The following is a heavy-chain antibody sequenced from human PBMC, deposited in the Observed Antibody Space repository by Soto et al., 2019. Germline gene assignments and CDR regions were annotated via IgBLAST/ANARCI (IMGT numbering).Heavy chain of an antibody. V-gene: IGHV4-34*01. J-gene: IGHJ6*03. CDR3: ARGLIVWFGELSRRGGYYYYMDV. Sequence: QVQLQQWGAGLLKPSETLSLTCAVYGGSFSGYQWSWIRQTPGKGLEWIGEINDSGNINYNPSLKSRVTILVDKAKKQISLKLSSVTAADTAVYYCARGLIVWFGELSRRGGYYYYMDVWGKGTTVTVSS. CDR2: INDSGNI. D-gene: IGHD3-10*01. CDR1: GGSFSGYQ.